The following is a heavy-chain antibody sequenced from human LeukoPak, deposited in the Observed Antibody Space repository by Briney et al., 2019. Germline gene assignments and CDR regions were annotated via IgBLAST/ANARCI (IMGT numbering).Heavy chain of an antibody. D-gene: IGHD6-13*01. Sequence: GGSLRLSCAASGFTFSSYGMHWVRQAPGKGLEWVAFIRYDGSNKYYADSVKGRFTISRDNSKNTLYLQMNSLRAEDTAVYYCAKIAAAGSYYYYYMDVWGKGTTVPVSS. V-gene: IGHV3-30*02. J-gene: IGHJ6*03. CDR3: AKIAAAGSYYYYYMDV. CDR2: IRYDGSNK. CDR1: GFTFSSYG.